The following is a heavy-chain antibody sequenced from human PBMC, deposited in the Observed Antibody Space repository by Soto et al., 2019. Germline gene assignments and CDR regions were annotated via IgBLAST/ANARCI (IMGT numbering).Heavy chain of an antibody. V-gene: IGHV2-5*02. Sequence: QITLKESGPTQVKPTQTLTLTCTFSGFSLITGGVSVAWIRQPPGNALEWLALISGDDEKRYSPSLKSRLTIPNHTTTNQLLFTITNMDPLDTATYYSSLRLSMIMDVWGQGTTVTVSS. J-gene: IGHJ6*02. CDR1: GFSLITGGVS. CDR3: SLRLSMIMDV. D-gene: IGHD3-16*01. CDR2: ISGDDEK.